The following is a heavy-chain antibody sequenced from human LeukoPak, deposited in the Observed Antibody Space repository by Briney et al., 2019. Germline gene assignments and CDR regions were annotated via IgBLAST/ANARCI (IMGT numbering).Heavy chain of an antibody. D-gene: IGHD5-18*01. CDR3: ARGYHSHVDTAMVKSGYYFDY. CDR2: INHSGST. CDR1: GGSFSGYY. V-gene: IGHV4-34*01. J-gene: IGHJ4*02. Sequence: PSETLSLTCAVYGGSFSGYYWSWIRQPPGKGLEWIGEINHSGSTNYNPSLKSRVTISVDTSKNQFSLKLSSVTAADTAVYYCARGYHSHVDTAMVKSGYYFDYWGQGTLVTVSS.